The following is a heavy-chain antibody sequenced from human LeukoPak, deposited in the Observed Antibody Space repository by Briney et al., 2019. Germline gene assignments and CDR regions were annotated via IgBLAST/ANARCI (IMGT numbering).Heavy chain of an antibody. CDR1: GFTFSSYA. Sequence: GRSLRLSCAASGFTFSSYAIHWVRQAPGKGLEWVAVISYDGSNKYYADSVKGRFTISRDNSKNTLYLQMNSLRAEDTAVYYCARDRSSSLDYWGQGTLVTVSS. V-gene: IGHV3-30*04. D-gene: IGHD6-13*01. CDR3: ARDRSSSLDY. J-gene: IGHJ4*02. CDR2: ISYDGSNK.